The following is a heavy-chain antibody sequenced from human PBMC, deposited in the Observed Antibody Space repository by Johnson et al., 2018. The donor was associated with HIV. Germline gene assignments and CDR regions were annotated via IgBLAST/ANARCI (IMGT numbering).Heavy chain of an antibody. CDR2: IKSKPDGAAI. CDR1: GFTFSSYA. Sequence: VQLVESGGGVVQPGRSLRLSCAASGFTFSSYAMHWVRQAPGKGLEWVGRIKSKPDGAAIHYAAPVKGRFTVSRDDSRNTLYLQMNSLRAEDTAVYYCAKDWGDSGYFCGASDIWGQGTMVTVSS. CDR3: AKDWGDSGYFCGASDI. D-gene: IGHD3-22*01. V-gene: IGHV3-15*01. J-gene: IGHJ3*02.